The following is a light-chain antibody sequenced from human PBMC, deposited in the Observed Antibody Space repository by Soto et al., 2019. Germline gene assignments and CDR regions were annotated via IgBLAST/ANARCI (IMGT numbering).Light chain of an antibody. CDR2: GAS. J-gene: IGKJ2*01. Sequence: IVLTQSPGTLSLSPGERATLSCRASQSVSSNYLAWYQQKPGQAPRLLIYGASRRASGIPDRFSGRGSGTGFSLTISRLEPEDFAVYYCQQYGSSPYTFGQGTKLEIK. V-gene: IGKV3-20*01. CDR1: QSVSSNY. CDR3: QQYGSSPYT.